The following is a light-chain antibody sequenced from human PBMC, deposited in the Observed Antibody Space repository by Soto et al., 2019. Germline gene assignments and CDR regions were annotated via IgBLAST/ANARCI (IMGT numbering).Light chain of an antibody. Sequence: DIQMTQSPSSLSASVGDRVTITCRASQSISGYLNWYQQKPGKAPKLLIYAASSLQSGVPSRFSGSGSGTTFTLTISSLQSDDFATYYCLQYNGYYRTFGQGTKVDIK. J-gene: IGKJ1*01. CDR3: LQYNGYYRT. V-gene: IGKV1-39*01. CDR2: AAS. CDR1: QSISGY.